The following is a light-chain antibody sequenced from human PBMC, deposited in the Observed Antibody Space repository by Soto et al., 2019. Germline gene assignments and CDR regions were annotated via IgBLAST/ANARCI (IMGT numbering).Light chain of an antibody. V-gene: IGKV1-5*03. J-gene: IGKJ2*01. CDR1: HSISVW. CDR2: QAS. CDR3: QQYYTYPYT. Sequence: DIQMTQSPSTLSSSVGDRVTITCRAGHSISVWLAWYQQKPGKAPKLLIYQASTLESGVPSRFSGRGSGTDFTLTISSLQPDDFATYYCQQYYTYPYTFGQGTKLEIK.